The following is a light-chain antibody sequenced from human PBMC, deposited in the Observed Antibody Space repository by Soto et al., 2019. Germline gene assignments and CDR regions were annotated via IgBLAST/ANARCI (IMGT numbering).Light chain of an antibody. J-gene: IGLJ2*01. CDR3: GTWDSSLSVGL. CDR1: SSNIGNNY. V-gene: IGLV1-51*01. Sequence: QSVLTQPPSVSAAPGQKVTISCSGSSSNIGNNYVSWYQQFPGTAPKVLIYDDNQRPPGIPDRFSGSKSGTSATLGITGLQTGDEADYYCGTWDSSLSVGLFGGGTKLTVL. CDR2: DDN.